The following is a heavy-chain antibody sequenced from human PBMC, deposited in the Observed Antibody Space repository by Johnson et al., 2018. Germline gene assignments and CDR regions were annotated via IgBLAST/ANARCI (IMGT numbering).Heavy chain of an antibody. D-gene: IGHD2-15*01. V-gene: IGHV3-11*04. CDR3: AGGFCSGGSCYAPGGAFDI. Sequence: VQLVESGGGVVQPGRSLRLSCAASGFIFSDYYINWIRQAPGKGLEWVSYISTSGSTIYYADSVKGRFTISRDNAKNSLYPQMNSLKAEEKAVYCCAGGFCSGGSCYAPGGAFDIWGQGTMVTVSS. CDR1: GFIFSDYY. CDR2: ISTSGSTI. J-gene: IGHJ3*02.